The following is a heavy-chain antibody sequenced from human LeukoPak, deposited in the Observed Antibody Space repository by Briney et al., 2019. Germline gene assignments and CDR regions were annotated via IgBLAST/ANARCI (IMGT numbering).Heavy chain of an antibody. Sequence: SETLSLTCTVSGASINNNFWTWIRQPPGKGLEWIGYIYSSDSANYNPSLKSRVIISGDTSKTQISLNLTSVTAADTAVYFCARHRDYYDTWGHGTLVTVSS. CDR3: ARHRDYYDT. D-gene: IGHD3-22*01. V-gene: IGHV4-59*08. J-gene: IGHJ4*01. CDR2: IYSSDSA. CDR1: GASINNNF.